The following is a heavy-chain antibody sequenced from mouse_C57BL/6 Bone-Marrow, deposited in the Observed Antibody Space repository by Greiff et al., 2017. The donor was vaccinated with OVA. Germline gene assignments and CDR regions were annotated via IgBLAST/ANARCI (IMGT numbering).Heavy chain of an antibody. CDR2: IRNKANGYTT. CDR1: GFTFTDYY. J-gene: IGHJ2*01. CDR3: ARYEANWDFFDY. V-gene: IGHV7-3*01. D-gene: IGHD4-1*01. Sequence: EVKLMESGGGLVQPGGSLSPSCAASGFTFTDYYMSWVRQPPGKALEWLGFIRNKANGYTTEYSASVKGRFTISRDNSQSILYLQMNALRAEDSATYDCARYEANWDFFDYWGQGTTLTVSS.